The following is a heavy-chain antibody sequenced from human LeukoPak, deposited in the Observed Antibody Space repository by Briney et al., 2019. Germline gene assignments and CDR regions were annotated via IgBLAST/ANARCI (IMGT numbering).Heavy chain of an antibody. J-gene: IGHJ5*02. D-gene: IGHD1-1*01. CDR3: ARERASNNYYNYFDP. V-gene: IGHV4-34*01. CDR1: GDSFNEYY. CDR2: INHSGST. Sequence: SETLSLTCAVYGDSFNEYYWSWVRRPPGKALEWIGEINHSGSTNYNPSLKSRVTISVDKSLRQFFLRLSPVTAADTAVYYCARERASNNYYNYFDPWGQGTQVTVSS.